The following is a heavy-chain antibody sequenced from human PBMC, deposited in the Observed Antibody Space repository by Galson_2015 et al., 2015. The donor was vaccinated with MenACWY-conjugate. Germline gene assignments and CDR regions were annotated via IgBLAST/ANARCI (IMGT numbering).Heavy chain of an antibody. CDR1: GFTFSSYG. D-gene: IGHD6-19*01. CDR2: ISYDGSDK. J-gene: IGHJ4*02. V-gene: IGHV3-30*18. Sequence: SLRLSCAASGFTFSSYGMHWVRQAPGKGLNWVAAISYDGSDKYYADSVKGRFTISRDNSKNTLFLQMNSLRSEDTAVYYCAKDPSTGAGILDYWGQGTLVTVSS. CDR3: AKDPSTGAGILDY.